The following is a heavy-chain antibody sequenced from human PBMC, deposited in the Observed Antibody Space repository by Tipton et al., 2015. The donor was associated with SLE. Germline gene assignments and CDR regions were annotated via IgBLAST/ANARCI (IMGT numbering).Heavy chain of an antibody. J-gene: IGHJ4*02. Sequence: QLVQSGAEVKKPGASVKVSCKPSGYSFTGYFMHWVRQAPGQGLEWMGWISAYSGNTNYAQKFQGRVTMTTDTSTSTAYMELRSLRSDDMAVYYCARARDDNCGDYWGQGTLVTVSS. CDR1: GYSFTGYF. CDR2: ISAYSGNT. CDR3: ARARDDNCGDY. V-gene: IGHV1-18*03. D-gene: IGHD1-1*01.